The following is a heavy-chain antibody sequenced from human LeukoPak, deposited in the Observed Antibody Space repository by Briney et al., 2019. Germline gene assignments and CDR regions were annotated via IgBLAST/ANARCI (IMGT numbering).Heavy chain of an antibody. J-gene: IGHJ5*02. V-gene: IGHV3-64*04. CDR1: GFTFSSYG. Sequence: GGSLRLSCSASGFTFSSYGVHWVRQAPGKGLEYVSAIGSNGGSTYYADSVKGRFTISRDNSKNTLYLQMNSLRAEDTAVYYCARDRIAAAGTGGWFDPWGQGTLVTVSS. CDR3: ARDRIAAAGTGGWFDP. D-gene: IGHD6-13*01. CDR2: IGSNGGST.